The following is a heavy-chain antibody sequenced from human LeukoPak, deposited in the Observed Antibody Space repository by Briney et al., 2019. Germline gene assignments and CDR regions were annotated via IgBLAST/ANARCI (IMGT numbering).Heavy chain of an antibody. J-gene: IGHJ6*03. CDR2: IYYSGST. CDR1: GGSISSSSYY. CDR3: ARAGKVKVRGVKAYYYYYMDV. Sequence: SETLSLTCTVSGGSISSSSYYWGWIRQPPGKGLEWIGSIYYSGSTYYNPSLKSRVTISVDTSKNQFSLKLSSVTAADTAVYYCARAGKVKVRGVKAYYYYYMDVWGKGTTVTVSS. V-gene: IGHV4-39*01. D-gene: IGHD3-10*01.